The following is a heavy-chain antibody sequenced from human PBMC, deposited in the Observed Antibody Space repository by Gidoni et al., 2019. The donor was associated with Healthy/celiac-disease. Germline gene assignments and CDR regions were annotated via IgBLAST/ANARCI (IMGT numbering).Heavy chain of an antibody. Sequence: QVQLPESGPGLGQPSETLSSTCPVPGGSISSYYWSWIRQPPGKGLEWIGYIYYSGSTNYNPSLKSRVTISVDTSKNQFSLKLSSVTAADTAVYYCARKGDCSGGSCYFFDYWGQGTLVTVSS. J-gene: IGHJ4*02. CDR3: ARKGDCSGGSCYFFDY. CDR2: IYYSGST. V-gene: IGHV4-59*01. D-gene: IGHD2-15*01. CDR1: GGSISSYY.